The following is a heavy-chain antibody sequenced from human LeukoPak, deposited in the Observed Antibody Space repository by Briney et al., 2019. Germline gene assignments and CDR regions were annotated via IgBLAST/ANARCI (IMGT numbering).Heavy chain of an antibody. J-gene: IGHJ4*02. CDR2: MNPNSGNT. CDR1: GYTFTSYD. CDR3: ARAGYGLVDFDY. D-gene: IGHD6-19*01. V-gene: IGHV1-8*01. Sequence: ASVKVSCKASGYTFTSYDINWVRQATGQGLEWMGWMNPNSGNTGYAQKFQGRVTMTRNTSISTAYMELSSLRSEDTAVYYCARAGYGLVDFDYWGQGTLVTVSS.